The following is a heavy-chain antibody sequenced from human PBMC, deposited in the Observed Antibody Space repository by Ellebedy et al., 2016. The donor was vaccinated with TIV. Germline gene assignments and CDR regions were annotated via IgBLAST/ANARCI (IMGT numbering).Heavy chain of an antibody. D-gene: IGHD6-19*01. V-gene: IGHV1-3*01. CDR2: INAGNGNT. J-gene: IGHJ4*02. CDR1: GYTFTSYA. CDR3: ARGRYSSGWYGRFDY. Sequence: AASVKVSCKASGYTFTSYAMHWVRQAPGQRLEWMGWINAGNGNTKYSQKFQGRVTITRDTSASTAYMELSSLRSEDTAVYYCARGRYSSGWYGRFDYWGQGTLVTVSS.